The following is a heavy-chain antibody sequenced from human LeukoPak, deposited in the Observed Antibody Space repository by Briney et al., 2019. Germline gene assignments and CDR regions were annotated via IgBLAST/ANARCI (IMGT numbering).Heavy chain of an antibody. CDR1: YS. D-gene: IGHD6-13*01. J-gene: IGHJ3*02. CDR3: ARGGIAAAVAAFDI. CDR2: ISSSSSYI. V-gene: IGHV3-21*01. Sequence: YSKNWVRQAPGKGLEWVSSISSSSSYIYYADSVKGRFTISRDNAKNSLYLQMSSLRAEDTAVYYCARGGIAAAVAAFDIWGQGTMVTVSS.